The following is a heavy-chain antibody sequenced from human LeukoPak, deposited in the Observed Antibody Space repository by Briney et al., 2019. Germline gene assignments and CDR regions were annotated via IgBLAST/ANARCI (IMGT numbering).Heavy chain of an antibody. J-gene: IGHJ4*02. CDR3: ARTRDRGYYGSGSYYGY. CDR1: GGTFSSYA. D-gene: IGHD3-10*01. Sequence: SVKVSCKASGGTFSSYAISWVRQAPGQGLEWMGRIIPILGIANYAQKFQGRVTMTRNTSISTAYMELSSLRSEDTAVYYCARTRDRGYYGSGSYYGYWGQGTLVTVSS. V-gene: IGHV1-69*04. CDR2: IIPILGIA.